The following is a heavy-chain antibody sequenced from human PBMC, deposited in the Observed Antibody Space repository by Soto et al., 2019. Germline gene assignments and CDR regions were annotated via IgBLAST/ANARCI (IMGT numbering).Heavy chain of an antibody. CDR2: IWFHGTMK. J-gene: IGHJ4*02. V-gene: IGHV3-33*01. D-gene: IGHD6-13*01. CDR3: ARKDPGTAAGGDY. Sequence: QVQLVESGGGVVQPGRSLRLSCAASGFTFSTYDMHWVRQAPGKGLEWVALIWFHGTMKYYADSVKSRFTISRDNSKNTLYLQMDRLRAEDTAVYYCARKDPGTAAGGDYWRQGTLVTVSS. CDR1: GFTFSTYD.